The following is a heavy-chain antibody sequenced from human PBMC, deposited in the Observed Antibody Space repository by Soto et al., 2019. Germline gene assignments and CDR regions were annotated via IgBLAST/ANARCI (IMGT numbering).Heavy chain of an antibody. Sequence: SETLSLTCIVSGDSVTSGSYYWTWLRQPPGEGLEWIGYISYTGRTKYNPSLQSRVTISVDTSKNDFSLNLSSVTAADTAVYFCAREWGLLPYYVMNVWGHGTAVTVSS. J-gene: IGHJ6*02. CDR3: AREWGLLPYYVMNV. CDR2: ISYTGRT. V-gene: IGHV4-61*03. CDR1: GDSVTSGSYY. D-gene: IGHD7-27*01.